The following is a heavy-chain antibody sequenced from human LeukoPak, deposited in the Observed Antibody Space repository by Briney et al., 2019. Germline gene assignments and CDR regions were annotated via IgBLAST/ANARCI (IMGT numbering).Heavy chain of an antibody. CDR3: ARIPEEWAWGAFDI. CDR1: GGSISSYY. Sequence: SETLSLTCTVSGGSISSYYWSWIRQPPGKGLEWIGSIYYSGSTNYNPSLKSRVTISVDTSKNQFSLKLSSVTAADTAVYYCARIPEEWAWGAFDIWGQGTMVTVSS. CDR2: IYYSGST. J-gene: IGHJ3*02. V-gene: IGHV4-59*01. D-gene: IGHD3-3*01.